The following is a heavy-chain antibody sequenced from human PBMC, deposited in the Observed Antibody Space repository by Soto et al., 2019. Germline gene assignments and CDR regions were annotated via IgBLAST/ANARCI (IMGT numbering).Heavy chain of an antibody. J-gene: IGHJ3*02. Sequence: PGGSLRLSCAASGFTFSSYSVNWVRQAPGKGLEWVSSISSISTYIYYADSVKGRFTISRDNAKNSLYLQMNSLRAEDTAVYYCARDRYYDSSGYYYPAAFDIWGQGTMVTVSS. CDR2: ISSISTYI. V-gene: IGHV3-21*01. CDR3: ARDRYYDSSGYYYPAAFDI. D-gene: IGHD3-22*01. CDR1: GFTFSSYS.